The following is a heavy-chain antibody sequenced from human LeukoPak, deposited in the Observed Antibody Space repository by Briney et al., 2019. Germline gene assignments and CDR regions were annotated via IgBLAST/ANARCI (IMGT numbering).Heavy chain of an antibody. CDR2: IWYDGSNK. CDR3: ASPYGDNPAAYYFDY. CDR1: GFTFSSYG. Sequence: GGSLRLSXAASGFTFSSYGMHWVRQAPGKGLEWVAVIWYDGSNKYYADSVKGRFTISRDNSKNTLYLQMNSLRAEDTAVYYCASPYGDNPAAYYFDYWGQGTLVTVSS. J-gene: IGHJ4*02. V-gene: IGHV3-33*01. D-gene: IGHD4-23*01.